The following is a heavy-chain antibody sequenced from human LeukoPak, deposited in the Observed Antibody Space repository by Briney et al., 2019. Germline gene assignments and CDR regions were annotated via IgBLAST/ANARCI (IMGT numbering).Heavy chain of an antibody. CDR3: ARAYGSGSYSLSY. V-gene: IGHV4-61*02. D-gene: IGHD3-10*01. J-gene: IGHJ4*02. CDR1: GGSISSNVFY. Sequence: SETLSLTCTVSGGSISSNVFYWGWLRQPPGTGLEWIGRIYTSGSTNYNPSLKSRVTISVDTSKTQFSLKLSSVTAADTAVYYCARAYGSGSYSLSYWGQGTLVTVSS. CDR2: IYTSGST.